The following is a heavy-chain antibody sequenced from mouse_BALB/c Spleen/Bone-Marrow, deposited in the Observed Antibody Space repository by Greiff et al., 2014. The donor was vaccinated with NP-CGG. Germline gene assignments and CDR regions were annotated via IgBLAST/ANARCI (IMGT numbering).Heavy chain of an antibody. Sequence: EVQGVESGTVLARPGAAVKMPCKASGYTFSNYWMHWVKQRPGQGLEWIGTIYPGNSVTTYNQKFKGKAKLTAVTSTSTAYMELSSLTSEDSAVYYCTTLARSDFDYWGQGTTLTVSS. CDR3: TTLARSDFDY. CDR2: IYPGNSVT. CDR1: GYTFSNYW. V-gene: IGHV1-5*01. D-gene: IGHD3-1*01. J-gene: IGHJ2*01.